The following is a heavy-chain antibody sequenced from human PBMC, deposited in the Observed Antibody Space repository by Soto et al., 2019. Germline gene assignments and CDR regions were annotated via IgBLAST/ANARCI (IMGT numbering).Heavy chain of an antibody. CDR3: ARYRVKGEGYNWFDP. V-gene: IGHV1-69*02. D-gene: IGHD3-10*01. CDR2: IIPILGIA. Sequence: QVQLVQSGAEVKKPGSSVKVSCKASGGTFSSYTISWVRQAPGQGLEWMGRIIPILGIANYAQKFQGRVTITADKSTSTAYMELSSLRXEXTAVYXCARYRVKGEGYNWFDPWGQGTLVTVSS. CDR1: GGTFSSYT. J-gene: IGHJ5*02.